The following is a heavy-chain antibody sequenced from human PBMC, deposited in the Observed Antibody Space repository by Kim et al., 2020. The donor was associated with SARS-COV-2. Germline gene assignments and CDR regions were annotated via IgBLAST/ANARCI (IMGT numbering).Heavy chain of an antibody. Sequence: GGSLRLSCAASGFTFSDSPINWVRQASGKGLEGVGRIRSKVYSYATSYAASVKGRFTISRDDSESTAYLQMNSVKTEDTAVYYCTRIPGTTLAFWYAFDV. CDR3: TRIPGTTLAFWYAFDV. V-gene: IGHV3-73*01. CDR1: GFTFSDSP. D-gene: IGHD1-1*01. J-gene: IGHJ3*01. CDR2: IRSKVYSYAT.